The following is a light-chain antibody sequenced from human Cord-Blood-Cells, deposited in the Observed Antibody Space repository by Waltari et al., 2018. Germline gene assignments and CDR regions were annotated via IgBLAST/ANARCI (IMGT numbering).Light chain of an antibody. CDR3: QQYDNLPLT. CDR1: KDISNY. Sequence: DIQMTQSPSSLSASVGDRVTITCQASKDISNYLNWYQQKPGKDPKLLIYDASNLETGFPSRFSGSGSGTDFTFTISSLQPEDIATYYCQQYDNLPLTFGGGTKVEIK. V-gene: IGKV1-33*01. CDR2: DAS. J-gene: IGKJ4*01.